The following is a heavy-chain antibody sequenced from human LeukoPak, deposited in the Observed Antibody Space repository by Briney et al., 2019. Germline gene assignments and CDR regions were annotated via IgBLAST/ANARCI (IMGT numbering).Heavy chain of an antibody. Sequence: PGGSLRLSCAASGFTFSKYAMTWVRQAPGKGLEWVSGIIGGAGSTYYADSVRGRFTISRDNSKNTLYLQMNSLRAEDTAVYYCAKFSANCGGDCYGPSDFDYWGQGTLVTVSS. V-gene: IGHV3-23*01. CDR1: GFTFSKYA. CDR2: IIGGAGST. D-gene: IGHD2-21*02. J-gene: IGHJ4*02. CDR3: AKFSANCGGDCYGPSDFDY.